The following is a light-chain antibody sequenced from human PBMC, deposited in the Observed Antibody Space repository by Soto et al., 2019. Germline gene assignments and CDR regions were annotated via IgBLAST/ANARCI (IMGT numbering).Light chain of an antibody. Sequence: QSALTQPASVSGSPGQSITISCTGTSSDVGGYNYVSWYQQHPGKAPKLMIYDVSNRPSGVSNRFSGSKSGNTASLTISGLQAEDEADYDCSSYTSSSTPEVVFGGGTKVTVL. V-gene: IGLV2-14*01. CDR3: SSYTSSSTPEVV. CDR2: DVS. CDR1: SSDVGGYNY. J-gene: IGLJ2*01.